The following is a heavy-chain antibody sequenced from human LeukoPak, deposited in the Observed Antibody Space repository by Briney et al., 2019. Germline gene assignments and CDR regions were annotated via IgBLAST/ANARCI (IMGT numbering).Heavy chain of an antibody. D-gene: IGHD3-9*01. CDR3: ARQYYDILAGGAFDI. CDR1: GGSISSYY. CDR2: IYYSGST. Sequence: SETLSLTCTVSGGSISSYYWSWLRQPPGKGLEWIGYIYYSGSTNYNPSLKSRVTISVDTSKNQFSLKLSSVTAADTAVYYCARQYYDILAGGAFDIWGQGTMVTVSS. J-gene: IGHJ3*02. V-gene: IGHV4-59*08.